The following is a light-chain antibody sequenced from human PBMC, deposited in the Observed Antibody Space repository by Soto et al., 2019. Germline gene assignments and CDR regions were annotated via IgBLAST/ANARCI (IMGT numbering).Light chain of an antibody. V-gene: IGKV1-9*01. CDR1: QGLNSY. CDR3: QQLNSYPVT. CDR2: ATS. J-gene: IGKJ4*01. Sequence: DIQLTQSPSFLSASVGDRVTITCRASQGLNSYFAWYQQKPGKAPKLLLYATSTLQSVFPSRFSGSGSGAEFTLTITSLQPEDNATYYCQQLNSYPVTFGGGT.